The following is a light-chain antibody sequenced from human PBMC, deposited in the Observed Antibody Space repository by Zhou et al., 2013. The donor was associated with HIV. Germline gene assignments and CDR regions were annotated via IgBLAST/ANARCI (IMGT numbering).Light chain of an antibody. J-gene: IGKJ1*01. Sequence: EVVLTQSPATLSLSPGERATLSCRASQSVRSFLAWYQQKPGQAPRLLVFDASNRATGIPAKFSGSGSGTDFALTISRLEPEDFAVYYCQQYDSSIPTFGQGTKVEIK. CDR3: QQYDSSIPT. CDR2: DAS. V-gene: IGKV3-11*01. CDR1: QSVRSF.